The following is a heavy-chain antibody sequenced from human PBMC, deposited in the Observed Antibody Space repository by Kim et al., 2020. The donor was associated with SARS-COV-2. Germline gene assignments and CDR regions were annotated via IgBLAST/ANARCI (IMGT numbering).Heavy chain of an antibody. CDR2: IYYSGST. J-gene: IGHJ4*02. V-gene: IGHV4-59*08. D-gene: IGHD6-13*01. CDR3: ARKDPYSSSWTPYFDY. Sequence: SETLSLTCTVSSGSISSYYWSWIRQPPGKGLEWIGYIYYSGSTNYNPSLKSRVTISVDTSKNQFSLKLSSVTAADTAVYYCARKDPYSSSWTPYFDYWGQGTLVTVSS. CDR1: SGSISSYY.